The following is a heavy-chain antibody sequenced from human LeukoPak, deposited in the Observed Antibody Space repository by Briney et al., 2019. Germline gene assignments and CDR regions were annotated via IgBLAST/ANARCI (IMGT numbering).Heavy chain of an antibody. V-gene: IGHV4-38-2*01. D-gene: IGHD6-6*01. CDR1: GYSISSGYY. J-gene: IGHJ4*02. CDR3: ARRGIAARRDFDY. CDR2: IYHSGST. Sequence: SETLSLTCAVSGYSISSGYYWGWIRQPPGKWLEWIGSIYHSGSTYYNPSLKSRVTISVDTSKNQFSLKLSSVTAADTAVYYCARRGIAARRDFDYWGQGTLVTVSS.